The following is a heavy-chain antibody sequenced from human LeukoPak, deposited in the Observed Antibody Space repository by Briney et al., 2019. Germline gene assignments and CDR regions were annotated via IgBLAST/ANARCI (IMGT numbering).Heavy chain of an antibody. CDR3: ARDGDTAMVSAFDI. J-gene: IGHJ3*02. CDR1: GFTFSSYA. CDR2: TSYDGSNK. D-gene: IGHD5-18*01. Sequence: GGSLRLSCAASGFTFSSYAMHWVRQAPGRGLEWVAVTSYDGSNKYYADSVKGRFTISRDNSKNTLYLQMNSLRAEDTAVYYCARDGDTAMVSAFDIWGQGTMVTVSS. V-gene: IGHV3-30-3*01.